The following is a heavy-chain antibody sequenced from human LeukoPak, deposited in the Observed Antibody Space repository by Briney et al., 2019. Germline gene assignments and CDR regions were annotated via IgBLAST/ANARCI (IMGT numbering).Heavy chain of an antibody. V-gene: IGHV4-34*01. CDR3: ARVLYDFWSGYRRDYYYGMDV. D-gene: IGHD3-3*01. Sequence: PSETLSLTCAVYGGSFSGYYWSWIRQPPGKGLEWIGEINHSGSTNYNPSLKSRVTISVDMSKNQFSLKLSSVTAADTAVYYCARVLYDFWSGYRRDYYYGMDVWGQGTTVTVSS. CDR1: GGSFSGYY. J-gene: IGHJ6*02. CDR2: INHSGST.